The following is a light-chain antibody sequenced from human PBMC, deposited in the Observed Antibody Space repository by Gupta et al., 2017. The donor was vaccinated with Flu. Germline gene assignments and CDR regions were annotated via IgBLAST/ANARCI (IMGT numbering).Light chain of an antibody. CDR2: GAS. CDR1: QSVSSRY. Sequence: EIVLTKSPGTLSLSPGERATLSCRTSQSVSSRYLAWYQQKPGQAPRLVIYGASSRATGIPDRFSGSGSGTDFTLTITRLAPEDFGVYYCKHYGGSMYTFGQGTKLGIK. V-gene: IGKV3-20*01. CDR3: KHYGGSMYT. J-gene: IGKJ2*01.